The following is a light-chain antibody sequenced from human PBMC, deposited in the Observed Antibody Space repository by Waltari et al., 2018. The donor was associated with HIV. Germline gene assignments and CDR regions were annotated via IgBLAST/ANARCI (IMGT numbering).Light chain of an antibody. Sequence: SALTQPASVSGSPGQSITIPCTGTSSNVGRYDLCSWYQQNPGEAHKLFIYEVTKRPSGVSNRFSGSKSGNTASLTISGLQDEDEADYYCCSCPRSGIRYVFGTGTKVTVL. CDR1: SSNVGRYDL. CDR2: EVT. J-gene: IGLJ1*01. CDR3: CSCPRSGIRYV. V-gene: IGLV2-23*02.